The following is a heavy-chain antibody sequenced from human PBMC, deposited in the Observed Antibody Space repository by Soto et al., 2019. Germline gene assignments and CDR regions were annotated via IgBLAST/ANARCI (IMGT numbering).Heavy chain of an antibody. J-gene: IGHJ4*02. CDR1: GGTFSSYG. Sequence: QVQLVQSGAEVRKPGSSVKVSCKASGGTFSSYGMHWVRQAPGKGLEWVAVIWYDGSNKYYADSVKGRFTISRDNSKNTLYLQMNSLRAEDTAVYYCARDEGGRFDYWGQGTLVTVSS. CDR3: ARDEGGRFDY. CDR2: IWYDGSNK. V-gene: IGHV3-33*01. D-gene: IGHD3-16*01.